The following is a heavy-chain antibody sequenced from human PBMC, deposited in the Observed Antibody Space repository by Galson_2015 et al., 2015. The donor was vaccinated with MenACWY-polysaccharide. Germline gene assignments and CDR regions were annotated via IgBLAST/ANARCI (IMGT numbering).Heavy chain of an antibody. V-gene: IGHV3-15*01. CDR3: TTRTNNGSGPIIISGSFDI. CDR2: IKSKTDGGTT. CDR1: GFTFSNAW. Sequence: SLRLSCAASGFTFSNAWMSWVRQAPGKGLEWVGRIKSKTDGGTTDYAAPVKGRFTISRDDSKNTLYLQMSSLNTEDTAVYYCTTRTNNGSGPIIISGSFDIWGQGTMVTVSS. J-gene: IGHJ3*02. D-gene: IGHD3-10*01.